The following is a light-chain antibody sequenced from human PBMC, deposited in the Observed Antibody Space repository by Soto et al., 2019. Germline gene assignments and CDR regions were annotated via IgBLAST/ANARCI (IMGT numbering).Light chain of an antibody. CDR1: QSISSSY. V-gene: IGKV3-20*01. Sequence: EIVLTQSPGTLSLSPGERATLSCRASQSISSSYIAWYQQKPGQAPRLLIYGASSRATGIPDRFRGSGSGTDFTLPISRLDPEDFAVYYCQQYGSSFGPGTRVDIK. J-gene: IGKJ3*01. CDR2: GAS. CDR3: QQYGSS.